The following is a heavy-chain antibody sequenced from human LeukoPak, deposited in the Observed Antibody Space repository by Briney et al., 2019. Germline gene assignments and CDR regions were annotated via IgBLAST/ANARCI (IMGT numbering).Heavy chain of an antibody. CDR1: EFTYSAYA. J-gene: IGHJ3*02. D-gene: IGHD4-23*01. Sequence: GGSLRLSCAASEFTYSAYAMSWVRQAPGKGLEWVSTLSNDGRATFYADSVKGRFTISRDDSKTTLFLQMNSLKAEDTAIYYCARRYGGWGAFDIWGQGTMVTVSS. V-gene: IGHV3-23*01. CDR3: ARRYGGWGAFDI. CDR2: LSNDGRAT.